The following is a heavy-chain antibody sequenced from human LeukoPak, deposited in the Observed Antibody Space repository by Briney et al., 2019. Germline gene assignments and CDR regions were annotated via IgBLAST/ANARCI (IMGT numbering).Heavy chain of an antibody. CDR3: ARLPDDYGDYKYFQH. Sequence: GGSLRLSCAASGFTFNTYAMNWVRQAPGKGLEWVSSISSSSSYIYYADSVKGRFTISRDNAKNSLYLQMNSLRAEDTAVYYCARLPDDYGDYKYFQHWGQGTLVTVSS. D-gene: IGHD4-17*01. V-gene: IGHV3-21*01. CDR1: GFTFNTYA. J-gene: IGHJ1*01. CDR2: ISSSSSYI.